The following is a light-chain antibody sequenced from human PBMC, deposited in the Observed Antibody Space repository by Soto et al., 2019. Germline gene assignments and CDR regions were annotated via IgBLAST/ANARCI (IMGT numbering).Light chain of an antibody. J-gene: IGKJ3*01. CDR3: QYYDDSLLT. V-gene: IGKV3-20*01. Sequence: EVVLTQSPGILSLSPGERATLSCRASQSIRRNFLAWYQQRPGQAPKLLLYATSSRAAGIPDKFSGSGSGTDFTLTISRLEPEDFAVYYCQYYDDSLLTFGPGTKVDFK. CDR1: QSIRRNF. CDR2: ATS.